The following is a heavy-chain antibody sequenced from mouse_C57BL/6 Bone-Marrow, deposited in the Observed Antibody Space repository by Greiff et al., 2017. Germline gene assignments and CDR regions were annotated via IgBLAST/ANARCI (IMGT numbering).Heavy chain of an antibody. J-gene: IGHJ1*03. Sequence: VKLVESGAELARPGASVKLSCKASGYTFTSYGISWVKQRTGQGLEWIGEIYPRSGNTYYTEKFKGKATLTADKSSSTAYMELRSLTSEDSAVYFCARGSSYWYFDVWGTGTTVTVSS. CDR1: GYTFTSYG. CDR3: ARGSSYWYFDV. CDR2: IYPRSGNT. D-gene: IGHD1-1*01. V-gene: IGHV1-81*01.